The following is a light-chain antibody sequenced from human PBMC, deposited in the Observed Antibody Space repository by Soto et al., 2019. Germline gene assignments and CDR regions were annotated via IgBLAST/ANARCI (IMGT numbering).Light chain of an antibody. CDR3: CSFAGNYIYV. V-gene: IGLV2-11*01. J-gene: IGLJ1*01. Sequence: QSVLTQPRSVSGSPGQPVTICSTGTIIDGGGYNYVSWYQQHPGKAPQVMIYDVSKRPSGVPDRFSGSKSGNTASLTISGLQAEDEDDYYCCSFAGNYIYVFGTGTKATV. CDR2: DVS. CDR1: IIDGGGYNY.